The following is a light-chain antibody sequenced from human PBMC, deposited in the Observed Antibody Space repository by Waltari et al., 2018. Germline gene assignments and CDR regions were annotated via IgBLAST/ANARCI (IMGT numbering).Light chain of an antibody. V-gene: IGKV2-30*02. Sequence: DVVLTQSPLSLPVTLGQPASISCRSSQSLVHSDGNTDLYWFQHRPGQSPRRLIYKAYNRDGGIPDRFSGSGSGADFTLKISRVEAEDVGVYYCMQGTHWPYTFGQGTKVET. CDR1: QSLVHSDGNTD. CDR2: KAY. CDR3: MQGTHWPYT. J-gene: IGKJ2*01.